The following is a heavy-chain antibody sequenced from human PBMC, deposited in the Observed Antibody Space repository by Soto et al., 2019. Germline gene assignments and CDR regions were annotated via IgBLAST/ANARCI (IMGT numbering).Heavy chain of an antibody. CDR3: ARGGSITIFGVVIKSGAFDS. V-gene: IGHV4-31*03. CDR1: GGSISSGGYY. Sequence: SETLSLTCTVSGGSISSGGYYWSWIRQHPGKGLEWIGYIYYSGSTYYNPSLKSRVTISVDTSKNQFSLKLSSVTAADTAVYYCARGGSITIFGVVIKSGAFDSWGQGTMVTVSS. J-gene: IGHJ3*02. D-gene: IGHD3-3*01. CDR2: IYYSGST.